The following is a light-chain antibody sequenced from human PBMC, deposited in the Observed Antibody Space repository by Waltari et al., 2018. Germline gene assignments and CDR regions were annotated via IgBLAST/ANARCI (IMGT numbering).Light chain of an antibody. Sequence: DIQMTQSPSSLSASVGDRVTITCQASQDISNYLNWYQQKPGKAPKLLIYDASNLETGVPSSFGGRGSGTDFTFPISGLQPEKIATNYCQQYDNSPPTFGQGTKLEIK. CDR1: QDISNY. V-gene: IGKV1-33*01. J-gene: IGKJ2*01. CDR3: QQYDNSPPT. CDR2: DAS.